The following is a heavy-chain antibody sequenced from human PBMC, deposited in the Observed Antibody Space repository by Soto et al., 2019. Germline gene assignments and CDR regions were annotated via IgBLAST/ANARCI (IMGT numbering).Heavy chain of an antibody. J-gene: IGHJ6*03. D-gene: IGHD2-8*01. CDR3: AGRYCTNGVCYTNYYYYIDV. V-gene: IGHV3-23*01. CDR1: GFTFSTYA. Sequence: EVQLLESGGGLVQPGGSLRLSCAASGFTFSTYAMSWVRQDPGKGLEWVSTITTSGGNTYYADSVKGRFTISRDNSKNTLYLQMNSLRAEDTAVYYCAGRYCTNGVCYTNYYYYIDVWGKGTTVTVSS. CDR2: ITTSGGNT.